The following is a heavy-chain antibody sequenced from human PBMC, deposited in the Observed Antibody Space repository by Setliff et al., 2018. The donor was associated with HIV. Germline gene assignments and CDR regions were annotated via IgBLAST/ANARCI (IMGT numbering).Heavy chain of an antibody. CDR3: ARLRQWLAFFDS. CDR2: ISYTGST. CDR1: GGSISRGSYS. J-gene: IGHJ4*02. D-gene: IGHD6-19*01. V-gene: IGHV4-39*01. Sequence: SKTLSLTCTVSGGSISRGSYSWGWIRQPPGKGLEWIGSISYTGSTNYNPSLKSRVTISVDTSQNQFSLKLTSVTAADTAVYYCARLRQWLAFFDSWGRGTLVTVSS.